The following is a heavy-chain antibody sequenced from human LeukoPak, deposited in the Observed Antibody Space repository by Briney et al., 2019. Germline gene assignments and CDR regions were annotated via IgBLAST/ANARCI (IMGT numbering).Heavy chain of an antibody. D-gene: IGHD5-18*01. V-gene: IGHV4-39*01. J-gene: IGHJ4*02. Sequence: SETLSLTCTVSGGSISSSSYYWGWIRQPPGKGLEWIGSIYYSGSTYYNPSLKSRVTISVDTSKNQFSLKLSSVTDADTAVYYCARVSARTAWVDYWGQGTLVTVSS. CDR3: ARVSARTAWVDY. CDR1: GGSISSSSYY. CDR2: IYYSGST.